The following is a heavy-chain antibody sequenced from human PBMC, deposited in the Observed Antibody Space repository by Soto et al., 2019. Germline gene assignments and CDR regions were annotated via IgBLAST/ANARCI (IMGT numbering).Heavy chain of an antibody. J-gene: IGHJ6*02. D-gene: IGHD3-3*01. CDR1: GDTFTSYG. Sequence: ASVKVHCKASGDTFTSYGISWARHAPGQGLEWMGWISAYNGNTNYAQKLQGRVTMTTDTSTSTAYMELRSLRSDDTAVYYCAGLEGDYDCWSGYPYGMDVWGQGTTVTVSS. V-gene: IGHV1-18*04. CDR2: ISAYNGNT. CDR3: AGLEGDYDCWSGYPYGMDV.